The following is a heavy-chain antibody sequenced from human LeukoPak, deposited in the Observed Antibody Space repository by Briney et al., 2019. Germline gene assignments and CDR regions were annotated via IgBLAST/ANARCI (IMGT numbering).Heavy chain of an antibody. Sequence: SVKVSCKASGGTFSSQAISWVRQAPGQGLEWMGGIIPISGTANYAQKFQGRVTIIANESTSTAYMELSSLRSEDTAVYYCARAIAARGGSYYGMDVWGQGTTVTVSS. D-gene: IGHD6-6*01. CDR3: ARAIAARGGSYYGMDV. CDR2: IIPISGTA. J-gene: IGHJ6*02. CDR1: GGTFSSQA. V-gene: IGHV1-69*13.